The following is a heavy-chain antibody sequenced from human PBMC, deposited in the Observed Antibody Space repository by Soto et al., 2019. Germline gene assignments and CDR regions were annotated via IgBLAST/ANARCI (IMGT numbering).Heavy chain of an antibody. CDR1: GFTFSSYG. CDR3: ARWGAVFGVVKDYFDY. Sequence: GGSLRLSCAASGFTFSSYGMHWVRQAPGKGLEWVAVIWYDGSNKYYADSVKGRFTISRDNSKNTLYLQMNSLRAEDTAVYYCARWGAVFGVVKDYFDYWGQGTLVTVSS. V-gene: IGHV3-33*01. CDR2: IWYDGSNK. J-gene: IGHJ4*02. D-gene: IGHD3-3*01.